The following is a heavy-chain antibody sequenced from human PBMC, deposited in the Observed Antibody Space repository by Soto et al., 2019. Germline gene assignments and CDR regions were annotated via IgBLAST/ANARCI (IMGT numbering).Heavy chain of an antibody. V-gene: IGHV3-72*01. D-gene: IGHD3-3*01. CDR3: AAYYDFWSGYQD. Sequence: GGSLRLSCAASGFTFSDHYMDWVRQAPGKGLEWVGRTRNKANSYTTEYAASVKGRFTISRDDSKNSLYLQMNSLKTEDTAVYYCAAYYDFWSGYQDWGQGTLVTVSA. CDR1: GFTFSDHY. J-gene: IGHJ4*02. CDR2: TRNKANSYTT.